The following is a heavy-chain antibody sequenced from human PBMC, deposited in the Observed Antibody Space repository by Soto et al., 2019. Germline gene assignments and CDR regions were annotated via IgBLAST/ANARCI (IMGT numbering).Heavy chain of an antibody. CDR2: IYYSGST. D-gene: IGHD6-13*01. Sequence: LSLTCTVSGGSLSSGGYYWSWIRQHPGKGLEWIGYIYYSGSTYYNPSLKNRVTISVDTSKNQFSLKLSSVTAADTAVYYCARFILRSRSAAGTFYYMDVWGKGTTVTVSS. CDR1: GGSLSSGGYY. V-gene: IGHV4-31*03. CDR3: ARFILRSRSAAGTFYYMDV. J-gene: IGHJ6*03.